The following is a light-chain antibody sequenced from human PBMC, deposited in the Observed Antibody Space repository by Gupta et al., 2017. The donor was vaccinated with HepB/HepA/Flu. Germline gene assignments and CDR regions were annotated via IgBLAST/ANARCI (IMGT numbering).Light chain of an antibody. Sequence: QAVLTQPSSLSASPGASASFTCTLRSVINVDSYRIYWYQQKPGSPPQYRLTYKSDSDNQKGSGVPSRFSGSKDDSGNAGILIISGLQSEDEAEYYCVIWHSSAYMTFGGGTRLTVL. CDR3: VIWHSSAYMT. J-gene: IGLJ2*01. CDR1: SVINVDSYR. V-gene: IGLV5-45*02. CDR2: YKSDSDN.